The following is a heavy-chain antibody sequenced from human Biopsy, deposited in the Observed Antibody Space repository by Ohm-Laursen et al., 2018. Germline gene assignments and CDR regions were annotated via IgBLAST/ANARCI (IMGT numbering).Heavy chain of an antibody. CDR1: GGSISSGGSY. CDR2: IFNSANT. V-gene: IGHV4-31*01. Sequence: TLSLTCIVSGGSISSGGSYWSWIRQRPGKGLEWIGCIFNSANTYYNPSLKNLITISGDTSKNQFPLKLNSVTAADTAVYYCARDSGILNYGNFKYYHYYGMDVWGQGTKVTVSS. CDR3: ARDSGILNYGNFKYYHYYGMDV. J-gene: IGHJ6*02. D-gene: IGHD4-11*01.